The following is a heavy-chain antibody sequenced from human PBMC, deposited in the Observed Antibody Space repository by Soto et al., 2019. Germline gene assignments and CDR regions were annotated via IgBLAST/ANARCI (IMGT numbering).Heavy chain of an antibody. CDR3: ARGFYYG. V-gene: IGHV3-72*01. Sequence: PGGSLRLSCAASGFTFSDYHMDWVRQAPGKGLEWVGRTRNKHNNYTTEYAASVKGRFTISRDDSKKSLYLQMHSLKTEDTAVYYCARGFYYG. CDR1: GFTFSDYH. CDR2: TRNKHNNYTT. J-gene: IGHJ6*01. D-gene: IGHD3-3*01.